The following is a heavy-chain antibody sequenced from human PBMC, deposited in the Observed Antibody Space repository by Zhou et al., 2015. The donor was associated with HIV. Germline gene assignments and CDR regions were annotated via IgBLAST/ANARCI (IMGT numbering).Heavy chain of an antibody. CDR3: ARDHSWVGVVATNYYYYYYMDV. J-gene: IGHJ6*03. Sequence: QVQLVQSGAEVKKPGSSVKVSCKASGGTFSSYAISWVRQAPGQGLEWMGGIIPIFGTANYAQKFQGRVTITADESTSTAYMELSSLRSEDTAVYYCARDHSWVGVVATNYYYYYYMDVWGKGTTVTVSS. V-gene: IGHV1-69*01. CDR2: IIPIFGTA. D-gene: IGHD1-26*01. CDR1: GGTFSSYA.